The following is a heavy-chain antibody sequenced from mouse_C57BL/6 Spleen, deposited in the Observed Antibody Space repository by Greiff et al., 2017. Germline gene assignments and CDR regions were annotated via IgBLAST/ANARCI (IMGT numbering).Heavy chain of an antibody. CDR3: ARDYDDGYPLWDFDV. V-gene: IGHV3-6*01. CDR2: ISYDGSN. J-gene: IGHJ1*03. D-gene: IGHD2-3*01. Sequence: EVQVVESGPGLVKPSQSLSLTCSVTGYSITSGYYWNWIRQFPGNKLEWMGYISYDGSNNYNPSLKNRISITRDTSKNQFFLKLNSVTTEDTATYYCARDYDDGYPLWDFDVWGTGTTVTVSS. CDR1: GYSITSGYY.